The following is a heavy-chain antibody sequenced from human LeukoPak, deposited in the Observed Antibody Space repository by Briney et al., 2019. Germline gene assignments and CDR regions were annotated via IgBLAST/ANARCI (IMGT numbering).Heavy chain of an antibody. Sequence: SETLSLTCTISGGSVSDYYWSWIRQSPGKGLEWIGYIYHTGSTSYSPSLKSRVTISADTSQNQFSLKLSSVTAADTAVYYCASRKLGKDYWGQGTLGPVFS. J-gene: IGHJ4*02. D-gene: IGHD7-27*01. CDR2: IYHTGST. CDR1: GGSVSDYY. CDR3: ASRKLGKDY. V-gene: IGHV4-59*02.